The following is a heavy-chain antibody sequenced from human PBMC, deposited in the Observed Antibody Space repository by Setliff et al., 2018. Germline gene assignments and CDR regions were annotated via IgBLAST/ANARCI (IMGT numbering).Heavy chain of an antibody. Sequence: PSETLSLTCTVSGGSISSSSYYWGWIRQPPGKGLEWIGNINYSGSTYYNPSLKSRVTISVDTSKNQFSLKLSSVTAADTAVYYCARDRRIVGARHAFDIWGQGTMVTVSS. V-gene: IGHV4-39*07. J-gene: IGHJ3*02. CDR1: GGSISSSSYY. D-gene: IGHD1-26*01. CDR3: ARDRRIVGARHAFDI. CDR2: INYSGST.